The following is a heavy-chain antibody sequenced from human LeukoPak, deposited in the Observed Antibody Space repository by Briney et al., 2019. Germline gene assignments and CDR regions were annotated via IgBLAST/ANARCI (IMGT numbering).Heavy chain of an antibody. V-gene: IGHV4-59*01. CDR3: ARSSGWSFFDC. J-gene: IGHJ4*02. CDR2: INYSGNT. Sequence: NPSETLSLTRTVSGGSISSYYWSWIRQTPGKGLEWIGCINYSGNTDYSPSLKSRLTISVDTSKNQFSLRLRSVTAADTAVYYCARSSGWSFFDCWGQGSLVTVSS. D-gene: IGHD6-19*01. CDR1: GGSISSYY.